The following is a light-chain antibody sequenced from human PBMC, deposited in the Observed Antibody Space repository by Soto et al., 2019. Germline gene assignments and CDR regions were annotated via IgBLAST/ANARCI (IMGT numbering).Light chain of an antibody. CDR3: QQYGSSPLYT. J-gene: IGKJ2*01. V-gene: IGKV3-20*01. CDR2: SAS. Sequence: EIVLTQSPGTLSLSPGERATLSCRASQSVSSSYLGWYQQKPGQAPRLLIYSASSSATGIPDRFSGSGCGTDFTLTISRLEPEDFAVYYCQQYGSSPLYTFGQGTKLEIK. CDR1: QSVSSSY.